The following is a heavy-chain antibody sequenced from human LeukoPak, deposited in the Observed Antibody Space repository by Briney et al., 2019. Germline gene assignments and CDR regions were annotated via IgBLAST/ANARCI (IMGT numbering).Heavy chain of an antibody. CDR2: INQSGRT. J-gene: IGHJ4*02. CDR1: SESFSGYY. CDR3: ARGRDSGSGSLTLDY. D-gene: IGHD3-10*01. V-gene: IGHV4-34*01. Sequence: SETLSLTCAVYSESFSGYYWSWIRQPPGKGLDWIGEINQSGRTNYKPSLKSRVTISADTSKNQFSLKLSSVTAADTAVYYCARGRDSGSGSLTLDYWGQGTLVTVSS.